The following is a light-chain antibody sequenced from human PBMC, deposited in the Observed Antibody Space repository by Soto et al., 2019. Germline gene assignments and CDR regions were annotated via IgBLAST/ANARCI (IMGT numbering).Light chain of an antibody. J-gene: IGLJ1*01. V-gene: IGLV2-23*01. CDR2: EGS. CDR1: SSDVGSYKF. CDR3: CSYAGSGTYV. Sequence: ALTQPASVSGSPGQSITISCTGTSSDVGSYKFVSWYQQHPGKAPKLLIYEGSKRPSGVSNRFSGSKSGNTASLTISGLQAEDEADYYCCSYAGSGTYVFETGTKVTVL.